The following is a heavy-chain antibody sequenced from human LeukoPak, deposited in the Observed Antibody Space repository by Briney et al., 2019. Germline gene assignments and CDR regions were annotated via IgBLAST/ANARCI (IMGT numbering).Heavy chain of an antibody. CDR1: GFTFRVSW. J-gene: IGHJ3*01. CDR2: INHDGSEK. V-gene: IGHV3-7*01. D-gene: IGHD3-16*01. Sequence: GGSRRLSCAASGFTFRVSWMAWVRQAPGKGLEGVATINHDGSEKYYVESVKGRFTISRDNAKNSVYLQMNTLRVEDTAVYYCVIDSAGAWFGFDFWGLGTMVTVSS. CDR3: VIDSAGAWFGFDF.